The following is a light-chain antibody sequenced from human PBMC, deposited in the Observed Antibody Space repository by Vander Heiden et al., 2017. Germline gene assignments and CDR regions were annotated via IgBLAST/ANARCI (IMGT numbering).Light chain of an antibody. V-gene: IGLV2-14*03. CDR1: SSDVGTYNF. CDR3: SSYTSSSTLWV. Sequence: QSALTPPVPVSGSPGQSITISCTGTSSDVGTYNFVSWYQQHPGKAPKLMIYDVSIRLSGISNRFSGSKSGNTASLTISGLQAEDEADYYCSSYTSSSTLWVFGGGTKLTVL. J-gene: IGLJ3*02. CDR2: DVS.